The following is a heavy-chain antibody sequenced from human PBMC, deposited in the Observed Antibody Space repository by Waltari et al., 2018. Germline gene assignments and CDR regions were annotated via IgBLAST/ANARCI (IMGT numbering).Heavy chain of an antibody. CDR2: IYYSGST. V-gene: IGHV4-59*01. CDR3: ARGVDYYDSSGYYAGAFDI. D-gene: IGHD3-22*01. J-gene: IGHJ3*02. Sequence: QVQLQESGPGLVKPSETLSLTCTVSGGSISSYYWSWIRQPPGKGLEWIGYIYYSGSTNYNPSLKSRVTISVDTSKNQFSLKLSSVTAADTAVYYCARGVDYYDSSGYYAGAFDIWGQGTMVIVSS. CDR1: GGSISSYY.